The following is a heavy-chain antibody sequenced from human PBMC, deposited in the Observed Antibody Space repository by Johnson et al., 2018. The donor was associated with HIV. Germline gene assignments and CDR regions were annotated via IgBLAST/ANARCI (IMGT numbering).Heavy chain of an antibody. CDR1: GFTFSSYA. CDR2: VSYDGSNK. Sequence: QMQLVESGGGVVQPGGSLRLSCAASGFTFSSYAMHWVHRAPGKGLEWLAVVSYDGSNKYYADSVKGRFTVSRDNTKNTLFLEMNSLRPEDTAVYYCARDGNEGSPGNDAFDILGQGTMVTVSS. CDR3: ARDGNEGSPGNDAFDI. D-gene: IGHD1-14*01. V-gene: IGHV3-30*03. J-gene: IGHJ3*02.